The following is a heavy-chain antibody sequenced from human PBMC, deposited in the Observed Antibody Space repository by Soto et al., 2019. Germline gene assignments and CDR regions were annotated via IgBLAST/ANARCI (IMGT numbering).Heavy chain of an antibody. Sequence: SETLSLTCTVSGGSISSSSYYWGWIRQPPGKGLEYIGSIYYTGNTYYNSSLMSRVTISVDTSKNHFSLKLSSVTAADTAVYYCAKHLGESYFDCWGQGTLVTVSS. J-gene: IGHJ4*02. CDR3: AKHLGESYFDC. CDR2: IYYTGNT. CDR1: GGSISSSSYY. V-gene: IGHV4-39*01.